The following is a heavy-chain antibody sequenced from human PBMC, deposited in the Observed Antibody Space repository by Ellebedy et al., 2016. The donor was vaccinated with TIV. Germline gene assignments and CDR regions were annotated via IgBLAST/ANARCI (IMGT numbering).Heavy chain of an antibody. J-gene: IGHJ4*02. V-gene: IGHV4-34*01. Sequence: MPSETLSLTCAVYGGSFSGYYCSWTRQPQGKGLEWIGEINHSGSTNYNPSLKSRVTISVDTSKNQFSLKLSSVTAADTAVYYCARGDYYDSSGYPFDYWGQGTLVTVSS. CDR1: GGSFSGYY. D-gene: IGHD3-22*01. CDR3: ARGDYYDSSGYPFDY. CDR2: INHSGST.